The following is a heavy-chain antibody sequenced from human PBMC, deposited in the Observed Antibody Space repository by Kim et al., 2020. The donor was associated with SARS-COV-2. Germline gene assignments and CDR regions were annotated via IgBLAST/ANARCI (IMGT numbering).Heavy chain of an antibody. J-gene: IGHJ3*02. D-gene: IGHD3-16*01. CDR2: IYYTGTT. CDR3: ARAPEGGYDAFDT. CDR1: GGSINTTNW. Sequence: SETLSLTCAVSGGSINTTNWWSWVRQPPGKGLEWIGDIYYTGTTKYNPSLKSRVTISVDKSKNQFSLKVTSVTAADTAVYYCARAPEGGYDAFDTWGQGT. V-gene: IGHV4-4*02.